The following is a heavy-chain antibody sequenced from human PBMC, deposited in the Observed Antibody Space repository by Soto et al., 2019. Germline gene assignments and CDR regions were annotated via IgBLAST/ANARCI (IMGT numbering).Heavy chain of an antibody. Sequence: QLQLQESGPGLVKPPETLSLTCTVSGGSISSSSYYWGWIRQPPGMGLEWIGSVYYSGGTYYNPSLKSRVTTSVDTSKNQFSLKLTSVTAADTAVYYCARHQVGDGGIDYWGQGTLVTVSS. D-gene: IGHD1-26*01. CDR3: ARHQVGDGGIDY. V-gene: IGHV4-39*01. J-gene: IGHJ4*02. CDR2: VYYSGGT. CDR1: GGSISSSSYY.